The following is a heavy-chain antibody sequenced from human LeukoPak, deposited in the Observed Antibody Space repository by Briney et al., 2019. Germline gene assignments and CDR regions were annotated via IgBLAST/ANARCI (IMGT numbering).Heavy chain of an antibody. V-gene: IGHV3-23*01. J-gene: IGHJ5*02. Sequence: GGSLRLSCAASGFTFSSYAMSWVRQAPGKGLEWVSAISGSGDTTYYADSLKGRFTISRDNSKNTLYLQMNSLRAEDTAVYYCAKSDFLTGYFGSLGPNWFDPWGQGTLVTVSS. CDR2: ISGSGDTT. D-gene: IGHD3-9*01. CDR3: AKSDFLTGYFGSLGPNWFDP. CDR1: GFTFSSYA.